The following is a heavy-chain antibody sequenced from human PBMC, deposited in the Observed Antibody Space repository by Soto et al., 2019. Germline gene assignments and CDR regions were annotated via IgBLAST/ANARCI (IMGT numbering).Heavy chain of an antibody. Sequence: ASETLSLTCTVSGGSISSYYWSWIRQPPGKGLEWIGYIYYSGSTNYNPSLKSRVTISVDTSKNQFSLKLSSVTAADTAVYYCARLPAADTGVDPWGQGTLVTVSS. J-gene: IGHJ5*02. CDR1: GGSISSYY. V-gene: IGHV4-59*01. CDR3: ARLPAADTGVDP. D-gene: IGHD2-2*01. CDR2: IYYSGST.